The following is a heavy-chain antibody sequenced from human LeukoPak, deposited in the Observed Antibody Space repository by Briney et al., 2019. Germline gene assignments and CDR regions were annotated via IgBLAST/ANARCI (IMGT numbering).Heavy chain of an antibody. D-gene: IGHD1-1*01. J-gene: IGHJ4*02. Sequence: SETLSLTCAVYGGSFSGYYWSWIRQPPGKGLEWIGEINHSGSNNYNPALKSRVTISVDTSKNQFSLKLSSVTAADAAVYYGARGGMERPFDYWGQGTLVTVSS. CDR1: GGSFSGYY. V-gene: IGHV4-34*01. CDR2: INHSGSN. CDR3: ARGGMERPFDY.